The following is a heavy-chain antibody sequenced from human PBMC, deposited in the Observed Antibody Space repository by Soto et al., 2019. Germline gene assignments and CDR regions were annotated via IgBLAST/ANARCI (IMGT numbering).Heavy chain of an antibody. CDR1: GFTFSSHW. Sequence: PGGSLRLSCAASGFTFSSHWMSWVRQAPGKGLEWVANRKQDGSEKYYVDSVKGRFTISRDNAKNSLYLQMNSLRAEDTAVYYCARTTFPPYYFGMDVWGQGTTVTVSS. J-gene: IGHJ6*02. D-gene: IGHD1-1*01. CDR2: RKQDGSEK. V-gene: IGHV3-7*03. CDR3: ARTTFPPYYFGMDV.